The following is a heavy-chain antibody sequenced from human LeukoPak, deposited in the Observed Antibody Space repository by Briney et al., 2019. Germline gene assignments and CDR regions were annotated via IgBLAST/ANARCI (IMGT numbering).Heavy chain of an antibody. CDR2: FEPEDGET. Sequence: ASVKVSCKVSGYTLSELSMHWVRQAPAKGLEWMGGFEPEDGETIYAQKFQGRVTMTEDTSTDTAYMELSSLKSEDTAVYYCVASSPKNWKAHDYLYQGTLVTVSS. V-gene: IGHV1-24*01. CDR1: GYTLSELS. J-gene: IGHJ4*02. CDR3: VASSPKNWKAHDY. D-gene: IGHD1-1*01.